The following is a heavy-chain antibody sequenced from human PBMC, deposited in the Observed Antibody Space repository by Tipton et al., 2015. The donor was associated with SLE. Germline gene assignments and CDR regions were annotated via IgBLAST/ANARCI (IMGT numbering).Heavy chain of an antibody. Sequence: SLRLSCAASGFTFDIYAIHWVRQAPGQGLECVALISYDGSDKFYADSVKGRFTISRDNSKNTLYLQMNSLRAEDTAVYYCARDPQWELPGYWGQGTLVTVSS. CDR1: GFTFDIYA. V-gene: IGHV3-30*04. J-gene: IGHJ4*02. D-gene: IGHD1-26*01. CDR3: ARDPQWELPGY. CDR2: ISYDGSDK.